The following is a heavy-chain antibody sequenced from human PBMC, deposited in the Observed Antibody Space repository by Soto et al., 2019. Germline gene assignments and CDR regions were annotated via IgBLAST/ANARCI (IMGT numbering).Heavy chain of an antibody. D-gene: IGHD2-21*02. Sequence: PGGSLRLSCAASGFTFGSYSMNWVRQAPGKGLEWVSYISSSSSTIYYADSVKGRFTTSRDNAKNSLYLQMNSLRDEDTAVYYCARSLGDPVGGWFDPWGQGTLVTVSS. V-gene: IGHV3-48*02. J-gene: IGHJ5*02. CDR3: ARSLGDPVGGWFDP. CDR1: GFTFGSYS. CDR2: ISSSSSTI.